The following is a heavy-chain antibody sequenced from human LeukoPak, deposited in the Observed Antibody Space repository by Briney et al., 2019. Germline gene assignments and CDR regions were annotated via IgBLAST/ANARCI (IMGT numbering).Heavy chain of an antibody. Sequence: SETLSPTCTVSGGSISSSSYYWGWIRQPPGKGLEWIGSIYYSGSTYYNPSLKSRVTISVDTSKNQFSLKLSSVTAADTAVYYCARPERKFLIGYWGQGTLVTVSS. V-gene: IGHV4-39*01. D-gene: IGHD1-14*01. CDR1: GGSISSSSYY. J-gene: IGHJ4*02. CDR3: ARPERKFLIGY. CDR2: IYYSGST.